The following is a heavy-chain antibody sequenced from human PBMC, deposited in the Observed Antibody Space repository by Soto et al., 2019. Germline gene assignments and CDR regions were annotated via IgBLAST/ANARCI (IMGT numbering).Heavy chain of an antibody. J-gene: IGHJ6*02. CDR1: VFTFSSYS. CDR2: ISSSSSTI. CDR3: ARFYYYYYGMDV. V-gene: IGHV3-48*02. Sequence: PGGSLRLSCAASVFTFSSYSMNGVRQAPGKGLEWVSYISSSSSTIYYADSVKGRFTISRDNAKNSLYLQMNSLRDEDTDVYYCARFYYYYYGMDVWGQGTPVTVSS.